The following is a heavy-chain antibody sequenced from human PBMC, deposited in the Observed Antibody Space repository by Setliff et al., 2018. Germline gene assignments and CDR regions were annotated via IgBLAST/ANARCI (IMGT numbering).Heavy chain of an antibody. CDR3: ARGKLRLVQLSLFYGFDI. J-gene: IGHJ3*02. Sequence: SETLSLTCTVSGDSISSYYWSWIRQPAGKGLEWIGRIYSSGSTNFNPSLKSRVTMSMDTSKNQFSLKLSSVTAADTAIYYCARGKLRLVQLSLFYGFDIWGQGTMVTVSS. CDR1: GDSISSYY. CDR2: IYSSGST. V-gene: IGHV4-4*07. D-gene: IGHD3-16*02.